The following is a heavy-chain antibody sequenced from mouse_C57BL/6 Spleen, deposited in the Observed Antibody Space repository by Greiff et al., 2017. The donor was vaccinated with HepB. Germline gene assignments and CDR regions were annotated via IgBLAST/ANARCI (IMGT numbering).Heavy chain of an antibody. J-gene: IGHJ2*01. CDR2: IDPSDSYT. CDR1: GYTFTSYW. D-gene: IGHD1-1*01. CDR3: ARWGVVESYYFDY. Sequence: QVQLQQPGAELVKPGASVKLSCKASGYTFTSYWMQWVKQRPGQGLEWIGEIDPSDSYTNYNQKFKGKATLTVDTSSSTAYMQLSSLTSEDSAVYYCARWGVVESYYFDYWGQGTTLTVSS. V-gene: IGHV1-50*01.